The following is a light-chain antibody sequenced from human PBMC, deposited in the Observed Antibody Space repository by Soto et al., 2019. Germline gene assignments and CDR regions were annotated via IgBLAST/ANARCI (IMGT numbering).Light chain of an antibody. CDR3: AAWDDSLNGSVV. V-gene: IGLV1-44*01. Sequence: QSMLTQPPSASGTPGQRVTISCSGSSSNIGSNTVNWYQQLPGTAPKLLIYSNNQRPSGVPDRFSGSKSGTSASLAISGLQSEDEADYYCAAWDDSLNGSVVFGGGTKVTVL. CDR1: SSNIGSNT. J-gene: IGLJ2*01. CDR2: SNN.